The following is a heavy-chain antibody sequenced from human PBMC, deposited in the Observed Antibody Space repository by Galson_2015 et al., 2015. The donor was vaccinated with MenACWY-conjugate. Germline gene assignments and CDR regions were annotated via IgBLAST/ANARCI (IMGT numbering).Heavy chain of an antibody. Sequence: SLRLSCAASGFSFTGYWMHWVRQTPGKGLEWVSRINGNGSTTNYADSVEGRFTISRDNSKNTLYLQLSSLRAEDTAVYYCVRESTSPTTTGLDVWGQGTTVTVSS. D-gene: IGHD1-26*01. CDR2: INGNGSTT. J-gene: IGHJ6*02. CDR1: GFSFTGYW. V-gene: IGHV3-74*01. CDR3: VRESTSPTTTGLDV.